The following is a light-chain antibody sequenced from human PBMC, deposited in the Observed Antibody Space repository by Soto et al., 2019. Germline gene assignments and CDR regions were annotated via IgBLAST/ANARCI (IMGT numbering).Light chain of an antibody. CDR2: DAS. CDR3: QQYNSYSALA. V-gene: IGKV1-5*01. J-gene: IGKJ4*01. Sequence: DIQMTQYPSTLSASVGDRVTITCRASQSISSWLAWYQQKPGKAPKLLIYDASSLESGVPSRFSGSGSGTEFTLTISSLQPDDFATYYCQQYNSYSALAFGGGTKVEI. CDR1: QSISSW.